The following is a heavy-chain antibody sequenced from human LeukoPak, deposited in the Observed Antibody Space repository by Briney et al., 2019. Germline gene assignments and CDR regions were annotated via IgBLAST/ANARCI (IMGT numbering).Heavy chain of an antibody. CDR1: GFTFDDYA. Sequence: SLRLSCAASGFTFDDYAMHWVRQAPGKGLEWVSGISWNSGSIGYADSVKGRFTISRDNSKNTVYLKMNSLRAEDTAVYYCANVWGVVVAARFWGKGTTVTISS. CDR3: ANVWGVVVAARF. J-gene: IGHJ6*04. D-gene: IGHD2-15*01. CDR2: ISWNSGSI. V-gene: IGHV3-9*01.